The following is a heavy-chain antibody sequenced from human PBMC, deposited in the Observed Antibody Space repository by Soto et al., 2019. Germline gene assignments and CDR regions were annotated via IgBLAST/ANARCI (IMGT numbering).Heavy chain of an antibody. V-gene: IGHV4-59*01. D-gene: IGHD6-6*01. CDR2: IYYSGST. J-gene: IGHJ4*02. CDR1: GGSISSYY. CDR3: ARTYSSSAFDY. Sequence: QVQLQESGPGLVKPSETLSLTCTVSGGSISSYYWCWIRQPQGKGLEWIWYIYYSGSTTYNPSLQSRVTTSVATSKNQFSLTLSSVTAADTAVDYCARTYSSSAFDYWGQGTLVTVSS.